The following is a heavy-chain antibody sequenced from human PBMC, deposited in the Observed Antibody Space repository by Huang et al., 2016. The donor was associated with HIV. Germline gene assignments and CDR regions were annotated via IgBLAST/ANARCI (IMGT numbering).Heavy chain of an antibody. CDR2: MNPKSGNV. CDR1: GYTFTNYD. V-gene: IGHV1-8*01. CDR3: ARGFGINYNHEAFDV. J-gene: IGHJ3*01. Sequence: QIQLAQSGAEVKKPGASVKVSCKASGYTFTNYDINWVRQASGQGLEVMGCMNPKSGNVGYTKKFQGRVAILRNSSINTSYLEVTSLTSEDTAVYYCARGFGINYNHEAFDVWGQGTMVTVSS. D-gene: IGHD3-10*01.